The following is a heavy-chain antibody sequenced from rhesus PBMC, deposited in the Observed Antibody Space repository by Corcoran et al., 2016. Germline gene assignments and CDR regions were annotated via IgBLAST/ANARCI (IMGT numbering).Heavy chain of an antibody. D-gene: IGHD3-3*01. CDR3: ARREYDYNFWTGYFDY. CDR1: GGSISSDY. CDR2: IYGSSGST. V-gene: IGHV4S7*01. Sequence: QVQLQESGPGLVKPSETLSLTCAVSGGSISSDYWSWIRQPPGKGLEWIGYIYGSSGSTSSNPSLKSRVIISTDTSKNQFSLKLTSVTAADTAVYYCARREYDYNFWTGYFDYWGQGVLVTVSS. J-gene: IGHJ4*01.